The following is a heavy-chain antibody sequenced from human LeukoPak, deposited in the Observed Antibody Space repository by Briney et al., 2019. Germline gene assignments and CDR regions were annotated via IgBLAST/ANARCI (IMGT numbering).Heavy chain of an antibody. CDR2: ISSSSSTI. CDR3: ARDRLGYCSSTSCSEGWIQPRGDAFDI. CDR1: GFTFSSYS. J-gene: IGHJ3*02. D-gene: IGHD2-2*01. Sequence: GGSLRLSCAASGFTFSSYSMNWVRQAPGKGLEWVSYISSSSSTIYYADSVKGRFTISRDNAKNSLYLQMNSLRAEDTAVYYCARDRLGYCSSTSCSEGWIQPRGDAFDIWGQGTMVTVSS. V-gene: IGHV3-48*01.